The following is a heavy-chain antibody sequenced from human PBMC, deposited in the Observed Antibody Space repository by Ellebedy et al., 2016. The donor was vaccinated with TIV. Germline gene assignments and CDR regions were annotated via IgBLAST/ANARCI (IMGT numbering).Heavy chain of an antibody. J-gene: IGHJ4*02. D-gene: IGHD6-19*01. CDR2: IKQDGSEK. V-gene: IGHV3-7*01. CDR3: ARDQWLGRAYYFDY. Sequence: GESLKISCAASGFTFSNYWMSWVRQAPGKGLEWVANIKQDGSEKYYVDSVEGRFSIPRDNAKNSMYLQMNSLRDEDTAVYYCARDQWLGRAYYFDYWGQGTLLTVSS. CDR1: GFTFSNYW.